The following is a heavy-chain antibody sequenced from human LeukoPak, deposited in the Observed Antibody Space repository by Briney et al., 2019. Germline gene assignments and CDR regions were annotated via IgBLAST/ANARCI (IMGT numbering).Heavy chain of an antibody. J-gene: IGHJ4*02. CDR2: ISGYTGDT. Sequence: ASVKVSCKASVYTFTSYGISWVRQAPGQGLEWMGWISGYTGDTKYAQKFQGRVTMTTDTSTSTAYMELRSLRSDDTAVYYCAREDCTNGVCYPGDYWGQGTLVTVSS. V-gene: IGHV1-18*01. D-gene: IGHD2-8*01. CDR1: VYTFTSYG. CDR3: AREDCTNGVCYPGDY.